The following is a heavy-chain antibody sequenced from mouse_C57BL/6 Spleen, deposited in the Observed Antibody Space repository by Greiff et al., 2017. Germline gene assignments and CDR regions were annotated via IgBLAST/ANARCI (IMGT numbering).Heavy chain of an antibody. CDR1: GYTFTSYW. D-gene: IGHD1-1*01. J-gene: IGHJ4*01. CDR2: INPSNGGT. Sequence: VQLQQPGTELVKPGASVKLSCKASGYTFTSYWMHWVKQRPGQGLEWIGNINPSNGGTNYNEKFKSKATLTVDKSSSTAYMQLSSLTSEDSAVYYCARDLYYGSSYGYAMDYWGQGTSVTVSS. V-gene: IGHV1-53*01. CDR3: ARDLYYGSSYGYAMDY.